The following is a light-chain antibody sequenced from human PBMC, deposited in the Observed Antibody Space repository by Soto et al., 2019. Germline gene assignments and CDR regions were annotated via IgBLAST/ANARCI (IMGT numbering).Light chain of an antibody. Sequence: QSVLTQPPSASGTPGQRVTISCSGSSSNIGTNAVSWYQQLPGTAPKLLIYSEIQRPSGVPDRFSGSKSGTSASLAISGLQSEDEADYYCAAWDDSLNGYVFGTGTKSPS. CDR1: SSNIGTNA. CDR3: AAWDDSLNGYV. J-gene: IGLJ1*01. V-gene: IGLV1-44*01. CDR2: SEI.